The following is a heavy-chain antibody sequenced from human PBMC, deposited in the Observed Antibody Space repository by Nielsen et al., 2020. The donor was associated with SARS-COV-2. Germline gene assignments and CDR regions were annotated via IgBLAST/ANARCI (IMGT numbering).Heavy chain of an antibody. CDR3: AKDLSDYGDYGGIDY. J-gene: IGHJ4*02. V-gene: IGHV3-30-3*01. Sequence: GESLKISCAASGFTFSSYAMHWVRQAPGKGLEWVAVISYDGSNKYYADSVKGRFTISRDNSKNTLYLQMNSLRAEDTAVYYCAKDLSDYGDYGGIDYWGQGTLVTVSS. CDR2: ISYDGSNK. D-gene: IGHD4-17*01. CDR1: GFTFSSYA.